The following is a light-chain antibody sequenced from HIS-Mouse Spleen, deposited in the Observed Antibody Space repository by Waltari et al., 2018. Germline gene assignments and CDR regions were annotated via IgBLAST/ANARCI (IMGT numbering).Light chain of an antibody. V-gene: IGLV2-8*01. Sequence: QSALTQPPPASGSPGQSVPLSCTGTSRDVGGYNDVPWYQQHPGKAPKLMIYEVSKRPSGVPDRFSGSKSGNTASLTVSGLQAEDEADYYCSSYAGSNNVVFGGGTKLTVL. CDR3: SSYAGSNNVV. CDR2: EVS. CDR1: SRDVGGYND. J-gene: IGLJ2*01.